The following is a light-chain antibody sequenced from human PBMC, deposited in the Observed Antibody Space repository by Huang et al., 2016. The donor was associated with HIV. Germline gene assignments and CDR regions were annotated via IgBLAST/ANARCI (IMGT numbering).Light chain of an antibody. CDR1: QSVSSN. Sequence: EIVLTQSPATLSASPGERVTLACRASQSVSSNLAWLQQKPGQAPRLLSYGASSRATGIPVRFRGSGSGTEFTLTISSLQSEDFAFYYCQQYNDWPPDPTFGQGTKLDTK. V-gene: IGKV3D-15*01. J-gene: IGKJ2*01. CDR3: QQYNDWPPDPT. CDR2: GAS.